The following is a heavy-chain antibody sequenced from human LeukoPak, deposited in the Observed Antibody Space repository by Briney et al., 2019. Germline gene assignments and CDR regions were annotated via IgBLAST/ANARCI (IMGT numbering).Heavy chain of an antibody. V-gene: IGHV3-23*01. Sequence: GGSLRLSCAASGFTFSSYWMHWVRQAPGKGLEWVSSISVSGAKTYYADSVKGRFTISRDNSKNTLDLHMYSLTVDDTAVYYCAKDSALWGQGTLVTVSP. CDR3: AKDSAL. CDR1: GFTFSSYW. CDR2: ISVSGAKT. J-gene: IGHJ4*02.